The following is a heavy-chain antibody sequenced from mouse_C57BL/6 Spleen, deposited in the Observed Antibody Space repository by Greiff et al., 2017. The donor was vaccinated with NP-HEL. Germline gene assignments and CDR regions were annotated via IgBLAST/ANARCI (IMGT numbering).Heavy chain of an antibody. CDR1: GYAFTNYL. D-gene: IGHD1-1*01. CDR3: ARRAVVATDY. CDR2: INPGSGGT. Sequence: QVQLQQSGAELVRPGTSVKVSCKASGYAFTNYLIEWVKQRPGQGLEWIGVINPGSGGTNYNEKFKGKATLTADKSSSTAYMQLSSLTSEDSAGYFCARRAVVATDYWGQGTTLTVSS. J-gene: IGHJ2*01. V-gene: IGHV1-54*01.